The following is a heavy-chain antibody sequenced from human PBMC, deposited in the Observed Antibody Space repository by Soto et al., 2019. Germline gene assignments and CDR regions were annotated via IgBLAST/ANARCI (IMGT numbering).Heavy chain of an antibody. Sequence: SETLSLTCAVSGGSISSGGYSWSWIRQPPGKGLEWIGYIYHSGSTYYNPSLKSRVTISVDRSKNQFSLKLSSVTAADTAVYYCARVVVRLRHASGLGWVDYWGQGTLVTVSS. CDR3: ARVVVRLRHASGLGWVDY. CDR1: GGSISSGGYS. D-gene: IGHD3-22*01. CDR2: IYHSGST. J-gene: IGHJ4*02. V-gene: IGHV4-30-2*01.